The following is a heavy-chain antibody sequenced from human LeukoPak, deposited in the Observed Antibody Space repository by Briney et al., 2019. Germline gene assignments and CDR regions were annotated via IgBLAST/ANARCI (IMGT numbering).Heavy chain of an antibody. CDR1: GFTFFNYW. CDR3: ARGGFCSGADCRGSFDY. V-gene: IGHV3-74*03. Sequence: GSLRLSCAASGFTFFNYWMHWVRQAPGGGLVWCSHINNDGSSTTYADSVKGRFTLSRDHAKNTLYPHAKSLRAEDTAVYYCARGGFCSGADCRGSFDYWGQGSLVTVSS. D-gene: IGHD2-15*01. CDR2: INNDGSST. J-gene: IGHJ4*02.